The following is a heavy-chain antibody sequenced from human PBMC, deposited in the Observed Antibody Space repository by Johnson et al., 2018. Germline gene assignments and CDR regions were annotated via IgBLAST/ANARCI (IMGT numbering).Heavy chain of an antibody. CDR1: GFTFSSYW. D-gene: IGHD2-2*01. CDR3: AKERVVPAAIDEDYYYYYYGMDV. V-gene: IGHV3-30*18. CDR2: ISYDGSNK. J-gene: IGHJ6*02. Sequence: QVQLVQSGGGLVQPGGSLRLSCVASGFTFSSYWMTWVRQAPGKGLEWVAVISYDGSNKYYADSVKGRFTISRDNSKNTLYLQMNSLRAEDTAVYYCAKERVVPAAIDEDYYYYYYGMDVWGRGTTVTVSS.